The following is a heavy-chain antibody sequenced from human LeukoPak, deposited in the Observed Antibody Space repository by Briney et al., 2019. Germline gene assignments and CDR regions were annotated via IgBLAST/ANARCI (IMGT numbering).Heavy chain of an antibody. D-gene: IGHD6-19*01. CDR1: GGSISSYY. J-gene: IGHJ4*02. V-gene: IGHV4-59*08. CDR2: IYYSGST. Sequence: SETLSLTCTVSGGSISSYYWSWIRQPPGKGLEWIGYIYYSGSTNYNPSLKSRVTISVDTSKNQFSLKLSSVTAADTAVYYCARNSDRNIWYSSGWYGVWGQGTLVTVSS. CDR3: ARNSDRNIWYSSGWYGV.